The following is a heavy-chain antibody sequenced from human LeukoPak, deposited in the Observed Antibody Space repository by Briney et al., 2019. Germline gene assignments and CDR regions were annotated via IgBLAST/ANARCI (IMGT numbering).Heavy chain of an antibody. V-gene: IGHV3-21*03. CDR3: ARDLYSSGCIDY. CDR2: ISSSSSYI. Sequence: GGSLRLSCAASGFTFSSYSMNWVRQAPGKGLEWVSSISSSSSYIYYADSVKSRFTISRDNAKNSLYLQMNSLRAEDTAVYYCARDLYSSGCIDYWGQGTLVTVSS. J-gene: IGHJ4*02. CDR1: GFTFSSYS. D-gene: IGHD6-19*01.